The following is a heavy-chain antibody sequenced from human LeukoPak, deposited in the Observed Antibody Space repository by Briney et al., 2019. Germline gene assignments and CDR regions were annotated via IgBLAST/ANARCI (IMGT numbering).Heavy chain of an antibody. V-gene: IGHV4-4*07. Sequence: SETLSLTCTVSGGSISSYYWSWIRQPAGKGLEWIGRIYTSGSTNYNPSLKSRVTMSVDTSKNQFSLKLSSVTAADTAVYYCATSLNYYGSGSYFDYWGQGTLVTVSS. CDR1: GGSISSYY. D-gene: IGHD3-10*01. CDR2: IYTSGST. J-gene: IGHJ4*02. CDR3: ATSLNYYGSGSYFDY.